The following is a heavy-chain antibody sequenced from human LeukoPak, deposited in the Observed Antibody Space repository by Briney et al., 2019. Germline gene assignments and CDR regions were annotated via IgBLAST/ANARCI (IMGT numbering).Heavy chain of an antibody. CDR1: GFTFSSYW. Sequence: GGSLRLSCAASGFTFSSYWMSWVRQAPGKGLEWVASIKQDGSEKYYVDSVKGRFTISRDYTKNSLYLQINSLRAEDTALYYCARAPGEGWFDPWGQGTLVTVSS. D-gene: IGHD4-17*01. J-gene: IGHJ5*02. V-gene: IGHV3-7*01. CDR2: IKQDGSEK. CDR3: ARAPGEGWFDP.